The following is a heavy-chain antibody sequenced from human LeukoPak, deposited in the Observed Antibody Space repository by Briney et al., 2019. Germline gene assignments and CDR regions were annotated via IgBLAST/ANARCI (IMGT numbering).Heavy chain of an antibody. CDR3: AREGTVTSNWFDP. CDR2: INPNSGGT. D-gene: IGHD4-11*01. Sequence: ASVKVSCKASGYTFTGYYMHWVRQAPGQGLEWMGWINPNSGGTNYAQKFQGRVTMTRDTSISTAYMELSRLRSDDTAVYYCAREGTVTSNWFDPWGQGTLVTVSS. V-gene: IGHV1-2*02. CDR1: GYTFTGYY. J-gene: IGHJ5*02.